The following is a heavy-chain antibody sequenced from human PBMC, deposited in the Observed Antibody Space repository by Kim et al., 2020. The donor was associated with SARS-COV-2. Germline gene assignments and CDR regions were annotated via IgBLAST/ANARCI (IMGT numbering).Heavy chain of an antibody. V-gene: IGHV4-59*01. D-gene: IGHD5-12*01. CDR3: ARTVEMATITGGWFDP. CDR2: IYYSGST. J-gene: IGHJ5*02. CDR1: GGSISSYY. Sequence: SETLSLTCTVSGGSISSYYWSWIRQPPGKGLEWIGHIYYSGSTNYNPSLKSRVTISVDTSKNQFSLKLSSVTAADTAVYYCARTVEMATITGGWFDPWGQGTLVTVSS.